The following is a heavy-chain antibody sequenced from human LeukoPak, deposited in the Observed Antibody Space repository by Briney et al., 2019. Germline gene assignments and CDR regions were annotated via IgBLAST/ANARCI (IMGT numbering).Heavy chain of an antibody. J-gene: IGHJ6*03. CDR1: GGSFSGFY. Sequence: SETLSLTCAVYGGSFSGFYWSWVRQPPGRGLEWVGEINHSGSTNYNPSLKSRVTMSVDTSKNQFSLKLSSVTAADTAMYYCAREVADYGGYYYYHYMDVWGKGTTVTISS. CDR2: INHSGST. CDR3: AREVADYGGYYYYHYMDV. D-gene: IGHD4-23*01. V-gene: IGHV4-34*01.